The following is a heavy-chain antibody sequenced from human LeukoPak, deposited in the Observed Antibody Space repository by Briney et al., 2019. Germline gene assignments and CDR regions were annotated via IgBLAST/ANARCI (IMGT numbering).Heavy chain of an antibody. J-gene: IGHJ4*02. D-gene: IGHD4-17*01. CDR3: ARANDYGPDY. CDR2: IYYSGST. CDR1: GGSTSSSSYY. V-gene: IGHV4-39*07. Sequence: SETLSLTCTVSGGSTSSSSYYWGWIRQPPGKGLEWIGSIYYSGSTYYNPSLKSRVTISVDTSKNQFSLKLSSVTAADTAVYYCARANDYGPDYWGQGTLVTVSS.